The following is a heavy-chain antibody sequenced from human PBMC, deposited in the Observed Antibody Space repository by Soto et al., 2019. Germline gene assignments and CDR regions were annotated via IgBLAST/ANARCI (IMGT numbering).Heavy chain of an antibody. CDR1: GYSISSGYH. V-gene: IGHV4-38-2*01. CDR2: VHHSGST. CDR3: ARGKTNYFFDL. Sequence: SETLSLTCAVSGYSISSGYHWGWIRQPPGKGLEWLGSVHHSGSTYYNPSLKSRLTISVDKSKNQFSLNLTSVTAADTAVYYCARGKTNYFFDLWGQGHLVTVSS. D-gene: IGHD3-10*01. J-gene: IGHJ4*02.